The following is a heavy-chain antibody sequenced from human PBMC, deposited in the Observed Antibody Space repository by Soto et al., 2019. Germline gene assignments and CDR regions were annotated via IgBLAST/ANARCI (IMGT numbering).Heavy chain of an antibody. Sequence: QSQTLSLTCAISGDSVSSNSAAWNWIRQSPSRGLEWLGRTYYRSKWYNDYAVSVKSRITINPDTSKNQFSLQLNSVTPEDTAVYYCARVHAGDFKSPYYFYYWGQGTLVTVSS. V-gene: IGHV6-1*01. J-gene: IGHJ4*02. CDR1: GDSVSSNSAA. D-gene: IGHD7-27*01. CDR2: TYYRSKWYN. CDR3: ARVHAGDFKSPYYFYY.